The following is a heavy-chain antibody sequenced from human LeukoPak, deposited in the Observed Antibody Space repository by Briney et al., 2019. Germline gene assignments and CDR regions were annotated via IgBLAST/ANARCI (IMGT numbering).Heavy chain of an antibody. CDR3: ARDRGGSSGWYFDY. CDR2: INHSGST. J-gene: IGHJ4*02. V-gene: IGHV4-38-2*02. D-gene: IGHD6-19*01. CDR1: GYSISSGYH. Sequence: SETLSLTCAVSGYSISSGYHWGWTRPSPGKGLEWIGSINHSGSTYYNPSLKGRVTISLHTSKNQFSLKLSSVTAADTAVYYCARDRGGSSGWYFDYWGQGTLVTVSS.